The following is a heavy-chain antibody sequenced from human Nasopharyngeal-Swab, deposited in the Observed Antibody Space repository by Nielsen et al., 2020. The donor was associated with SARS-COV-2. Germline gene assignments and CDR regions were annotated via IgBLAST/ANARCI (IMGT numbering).Heavy chain of an antibody. Sequence: GGSLRLSCAASGFTVSTNYMSWVRQAPGKGLEWVSVIYSDGSTYYVDSVKGRFTISGDTSKNIVYLQMNSLRAEDTAVYYCARGGSSWDGLGFFDYWGQGTLVTVSS. D-gene: IGHD6-13*01. CDR2: IYSDGST. V-gene: IGHV3-53*01. CDR3: ARGGSSWDGLGFFDY. CDR1: GFTVSTNY. J-gene: IGHJ4*02.